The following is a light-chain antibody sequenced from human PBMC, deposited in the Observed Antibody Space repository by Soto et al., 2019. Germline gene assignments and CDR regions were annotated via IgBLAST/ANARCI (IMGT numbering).Light chain of an antibody. J-gene: IGLJ3*02. CDR2: EVY. Sequence: QSALTQPPSASGSPGQSVTISCTATFNDVGGYNYVSWYQQHPGKAPKVIIYEVYKRPSGVPDRFSGSKSGKTASLTVSGLQADDEADYYCSSYVGNNNLVFGGGTQLTVL. CDR3: SSYVGNNNLV. CDR1: FNDVGGYNY. V-gene: IGLV2-8*01.